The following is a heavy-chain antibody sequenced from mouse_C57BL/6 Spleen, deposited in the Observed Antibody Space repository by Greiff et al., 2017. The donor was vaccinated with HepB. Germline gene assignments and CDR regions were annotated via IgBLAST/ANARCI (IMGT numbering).Heavy chain of an antibody. J-gene: IGHJ2*01. CDR3: THRGQATFDY. Sequence: VQLQQSGAELVRPGASVKLSCTASGFNIQDYYMHWVKQRPEQGLEWIGRIDPEDGDTEYAPKFQGKATMTADTSSNTAYLQLSSLTSEDTAVYYCTHRGQATFDYWGQGTTLTVSS. CDR1: GFNIQDYY. CDR2: IDPEDGDT. V-gene: IGHV14-1*01. D-gene: IGHD3-2*02.